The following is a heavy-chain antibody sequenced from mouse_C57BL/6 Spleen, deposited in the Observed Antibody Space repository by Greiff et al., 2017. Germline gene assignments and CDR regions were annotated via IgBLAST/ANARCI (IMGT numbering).Heavy chain of an antibody. CDR1: GYTFTDYE. J-gene: IGHJ4*01. CDR2: IDPETGGT. CDR3: TRLLTLYAMDY. D-gene: IGHD1-3*01. Sequence: QVQLQQSGAELVRPGASVTLSCKASGYTFTDYEMHWVKLTPVHGLEWIGAIDPETGGTAYNQKFKGKAILTADKSSSTAYMEIRSLTSEDSAVYYCTRLLTLYAMDYWGQGTSVTVSS. V-gene: IGHV1-15*01.